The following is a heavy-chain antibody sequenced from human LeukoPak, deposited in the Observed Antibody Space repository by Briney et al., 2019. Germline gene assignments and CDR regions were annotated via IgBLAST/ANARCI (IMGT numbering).Heavy chain of an antibody. J-gene: IGHJ5*02. Sequence: GGSLRLSCAASGFTFSSYAMHWVRQAPGKGLEWVAVISYDGSNKYYADSVKGRFTISRDNSKNTLYLQMNSLRAEDTAVYYCARDAAKWKGLVVPAARWFDPWGQGTLVTVSS. V-gene: IGHV3-30-3*01. CDR3: ARDAAKWKGLVVPAARWFDP. CDR1: GFTFSSYA. CDR2: ISYDGSNK. D-gene: IGHD2-2*01.